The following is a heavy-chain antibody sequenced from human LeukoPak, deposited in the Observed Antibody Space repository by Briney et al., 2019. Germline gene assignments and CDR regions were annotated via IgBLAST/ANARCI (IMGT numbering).Heavy chain of an antibody. Sequence: GRSLRLSCAASGFTFSSYAMSWVRQAPGKGLEWVSSISGSHGTTNYADSVKGRFTISRDNSKNTLYLQMNSLSAEDTAIYYCAKDRPYSYGRGSYYFDYWGQGTLVTVSS. V-gene: IGHV3-23*01. CDR3: AKDRPYSYGRGSYYFDY. CDR2: ISGSHGTT. J-gene: IGHJ4*02. CDR1: GFTFSSYA. D-gene: IGHD5-18*01.